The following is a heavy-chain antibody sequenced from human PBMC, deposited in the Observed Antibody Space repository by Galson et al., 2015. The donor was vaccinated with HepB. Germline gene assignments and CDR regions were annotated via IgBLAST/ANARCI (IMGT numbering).Heavy chain of an antibody. Sequence: QSGAEVKKPGESLKISCKGSGYSFTSYWIGWVRQMPGKGLEWMGIIYPGDSDTRYSPSFQGQVTISADKSISTAYLQWSSLKASDTAMYYCARRPAYGSGSYYSGGYFDLWGRGTLVTVSS. CDR2: IYPGDSDT. J-gene: IGHJ2*01. CDR3: ARRPAYGSGSYYSGGYFDL. V-gene: IGHV5-51*01. D-gene: IGHD3-10*01. CDR1: GYSFTSYW.